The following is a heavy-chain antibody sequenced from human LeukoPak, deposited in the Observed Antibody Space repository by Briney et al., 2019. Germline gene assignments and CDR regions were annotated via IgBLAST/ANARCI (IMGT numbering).Heavy chain of an antibody. CDR2: ISSSSSYI. CDR3: GRVGGRSKAAKGDAFDI. V-gene: IGHV3-21*01. Sequence: GGSLRLSCAASGFTFSSYSMNWVRQAPGKGLEWVSSISSSSSYIYYADSVKGRFTISRDNAKNSLYLQMNSLRAEDTAVYYCGRVGGRSKAAKGDAFDIWGQGTMVVVSS. D-gene: IGHD6-6*01. CDR1: GFTFSSYS. J-gene: IGHJ3*02.